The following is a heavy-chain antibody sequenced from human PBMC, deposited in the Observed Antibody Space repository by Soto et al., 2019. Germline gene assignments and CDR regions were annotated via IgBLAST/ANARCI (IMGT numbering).Heavy chain of an antibody. Sequence: SETLSLTCAVSGGSISSGGYSWSWIRQPPGKGLEWIGYIYHSGSTYYNPSLKSRVTISVDRSKNQFSLKLSSVTAADTAVYYCARGLVVVAAFDYWGQGTLVTVSS. D-gene: IGHD2-15*01. CDR2: IYHSGST. CDR3: ARGLVVVAAFDY. CDR1: GGSISSGGYS. V-gene: IGHV4-30-2*01. J-gene: IGHJ4*02.